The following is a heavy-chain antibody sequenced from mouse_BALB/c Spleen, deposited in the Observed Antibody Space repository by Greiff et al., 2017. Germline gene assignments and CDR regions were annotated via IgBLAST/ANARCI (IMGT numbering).Heavy chain of an antibody. J-gene: IGHJ4*01. CDR1: GYTFTSYT. CDR2: INPSSGYT. V-gene: IGHV1-4*02. Sequence: QVQLKQSAAELARPGASVKMSCKASGYTFTSYTMHWVKQRPGQGLEWIGYINPSSGYTEYNQKFKDKTTLTADKSSSTAYMQLSSLTSEDSAVYYCAREGNSDYYAMDYWGQGTSVTVSS. CDR3: AREGNSDYYAMDY.